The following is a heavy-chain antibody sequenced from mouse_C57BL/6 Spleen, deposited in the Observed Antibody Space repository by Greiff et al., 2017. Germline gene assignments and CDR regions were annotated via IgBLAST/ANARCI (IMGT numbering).Heavy chain of an antibody. Sequence: QVQLQQPGAELVKPGASVKMSCKASGYTFTSYWITWVKQRPGQGLEWVGDIYPGSGSTNYNEKFKSKDTLTVDTSSSTAYMQLSSLTSEDSAVYYCATTVVACGYWGQGTTLAVSS. CDR3: ATTVVACGY. V-gene: IGHV1-55*01. J-gene: IGHJ2*01. CDR2: IYPGSGST. CDR1: GYTFTSYW. D-gene: IGHD1-1*01.